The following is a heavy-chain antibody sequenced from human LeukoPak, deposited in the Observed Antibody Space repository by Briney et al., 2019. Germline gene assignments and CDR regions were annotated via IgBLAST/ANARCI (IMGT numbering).Heavy chain of an antibody. CDR1: GFTVSSNY. V-gene: IGHV3-53*01. CDR3: AARPPIIVAGPFDF. Sequence: SGGSLRLSCAASGFTVSSNYMSWVRQAPGKGLEWVSVIYSGGSTYYADSVKGRFTISRDNSKNTLYLQMNSLRAEDTAIYYCAARPPIIVAGPFDFWGQGTLVTVSS. CDR2: IYSGGST. J-gene: IGHJ4*02. D-gene: IGHD5-12*01.